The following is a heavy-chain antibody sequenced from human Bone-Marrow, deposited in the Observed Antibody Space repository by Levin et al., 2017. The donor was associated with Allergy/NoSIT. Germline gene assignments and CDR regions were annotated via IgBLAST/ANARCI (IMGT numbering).Heavy chain of an antibody. CDR1: GFTFSDYY. CDR2: ISNGGSTT. CDR3: ARPEGDYFDSSGYGFDY. Sequence: GGSLRLSCAASGFTFSDYYMSWIRQAPGKGLEWVSYISNGGSTTHYADSVKGRFTISRDNAKNSLHLQMNRLRAEDTAVYYCARPEGDYFDSSGYGFDYWGQGTLVTVSS. J-gene: IGHJ4*02. V-gene: IGHV3-11*01. D-gene: IGHD3-22*01.